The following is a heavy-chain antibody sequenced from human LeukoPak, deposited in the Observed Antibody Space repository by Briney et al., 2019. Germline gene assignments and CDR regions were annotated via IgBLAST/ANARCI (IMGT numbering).Heavy chain of an antibody. CDR1: GGSISSYY. V-gene: IGHV4-59*08. Sequence: PSETLSLTCTVSGGSISSYYWSWIRQPPGKGLEWIGYISYSGSTNYNPSLTSRVTISVDTSKNQFSLKLSSVTAADTAVYYCARSKTFVAFDIWGQGTMVTVSS. CDR2: ISYSGST. CDR3: ARSKTFVAFDI. J-gene: IGHJ3*02.